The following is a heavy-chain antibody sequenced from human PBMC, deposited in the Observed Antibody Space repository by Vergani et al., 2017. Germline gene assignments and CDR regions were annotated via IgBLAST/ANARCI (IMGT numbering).Heavy chain of an antibody. CDR1: GFTFSSYA. V-gene: IGHV3-30-3*02. Sequence: QVQLVESGGGVVQPGRSLRLSCAASGFTFSSYAMHWVRQAPGKGLEWVAVISSDGSNKYYADSVKGRFTISRDNSKNTLYLQMNSLRAEDTAVYYCAKFAKWDSSGXFDYWGQGTLVTVSS. D-gene: IGHD3-22*01. J-gene: IGHJ4*02. CDR2: ISSDGSNK. CDR3: AKFAKWDSSGXFDY.